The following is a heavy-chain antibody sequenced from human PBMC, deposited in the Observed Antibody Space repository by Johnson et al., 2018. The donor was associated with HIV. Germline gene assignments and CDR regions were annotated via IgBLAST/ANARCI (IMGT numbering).Heavy chain of an antibody. J-gene: IGHJ3*02. CDR1: GFTFDDYG. D-gene: IGHD6-19*01. Sequence: EQLVESGGGVVQPGRSLTLSCAASGFTFDDYGMSWVRQAPGKGLEWVSGINWNGGSTYYADSVKGRFTIYRDNSKNTLYLQMNSLRAEDTAVYYCAGQVRAFDIWGQGTMVTVSS. V-gene: IGHV3-20*04. CDR2: INWNGGST. CDR3: AGQVRAFDI.